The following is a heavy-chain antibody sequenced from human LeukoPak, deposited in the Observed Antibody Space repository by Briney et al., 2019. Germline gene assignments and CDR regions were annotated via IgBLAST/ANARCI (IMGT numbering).Heavy chain of an antibody. J-gene: IGHJ4*02. CDR3: AKGPEQQLVQNLDY. D-gene: IGHD6-13*01. CDR1: GFTFSSYA. CDR2: ISGSGGST. V-gene: IGHV3-23*01. Sequence: GGSLRLSCAASGFTFSSYAMSWVRQAPGKGLEWVSAISGSGGSTYYADSVKGRFTISRDNSKNTLYLQMNSLRAEDTAVYYCAKGPEQQLVQNLDYWGQGTLVTVSS.